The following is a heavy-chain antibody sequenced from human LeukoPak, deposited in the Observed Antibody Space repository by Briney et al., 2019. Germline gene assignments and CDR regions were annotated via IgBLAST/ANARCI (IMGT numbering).Heavy chain of an antibody. CDR2: ISAYNGNT. V-gene: IGHV1-18*01. D-gene: IGHD6-6*01. CDR1: GYTLTELS. Sequence: ASVKVSCKVSGYTLTELSMHWVRQAPGQGLEWMGWISAYNGNTNYAQKLQGRVTMTTDTSTSTAYMELRSLRSDDTAVYYCARDLEYSSSADFDYWGQGTLVTVSS. CDR3: ARDLEYSSSADFDY. J-gene: IGHJ4*02.